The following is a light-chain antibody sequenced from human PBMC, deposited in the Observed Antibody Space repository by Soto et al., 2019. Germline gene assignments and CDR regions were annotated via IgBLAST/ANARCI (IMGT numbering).Light chain of an antibody. CDR3: SSYTSSSTVV. CDR2: DVS. J-gene: IGLJ2*01. CDR1: SSDVGGYKY. V-gene: IGLV2-14*03. Sequence: QSALTQPASVSGSPGQSITISCTGTSSDVGGYKYVSWYQQHPGKAPQLMIYDVSNRPSGVSNRFSGSKSGNTASLTISGLQAEDEADYYCSSYTSSSTVVFGGGTKLTVL.